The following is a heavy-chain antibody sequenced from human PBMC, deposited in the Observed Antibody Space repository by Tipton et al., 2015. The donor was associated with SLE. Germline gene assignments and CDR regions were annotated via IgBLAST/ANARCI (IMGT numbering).Heavy chain of an antibody. V-gene: IGHV4-34*01. CDR3: ARRIGRYRGLGAFDI. D-gene: IGHD1-26*01. Sequence: TLSLTCAVYGGSFSGYYWSWIRQPPGKGLEWIGEINHSGGTNYNPSLKSRVTISVDTSKNQFSLKLSSVTAADTAVYYCARRIGRYRGLGAFDIWGQGTMATVSS. J-gene: IGHJ3*02. CDR2: INHSGGT. CDR1: GGSFSGYY.